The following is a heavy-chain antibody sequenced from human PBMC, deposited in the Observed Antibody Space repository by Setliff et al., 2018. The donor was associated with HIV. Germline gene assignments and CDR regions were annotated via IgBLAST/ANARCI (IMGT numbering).Heavy chain of an antibody. D-gene: IGHD2-21*02. J-gene: IGHJ3*02. Sequence: ASVKVSCKASGFSFTKYGFSWVRQAPGQGLQWMGWISAYNGNTNHGQKLQGRLTMTTDTSTTTAYMELRILRSDDTAVYFCAREKESWSGGDCWKNAFDIWCQGTMVTVSS. CDR1: GFSFTKYG. CDR2: ISAYNGNT. CDR3: AREKESWSGGDCWKNAFDI. V-gene: IGHV1-18*01.